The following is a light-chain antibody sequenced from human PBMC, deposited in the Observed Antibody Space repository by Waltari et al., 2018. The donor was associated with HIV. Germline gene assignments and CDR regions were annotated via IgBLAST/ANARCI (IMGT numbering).Light chain of an antibody. CDR1: QSITSTY. CDR3: QYYGSAYIT. CDR2: SAS. J-gene: IGKJ5*01. V-gene: IGKV3-20*01. Sequence: IVLTQSPGPLSLSPGQRATLSCRASQSITSTYLACHQQIPGEPPMLIIYSASSRATSIPDRFSGSGSGTDFTLTIGRLEHEDVAVYYWQYYGSAYITFGQGTRLEIK.